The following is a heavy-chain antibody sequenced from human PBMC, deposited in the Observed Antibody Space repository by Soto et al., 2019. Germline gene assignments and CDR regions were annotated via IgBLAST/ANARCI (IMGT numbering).Heavy chain of an antibody. D-gene: IGHD3-22*01. V-gene: IGHV3-23*01. CDR1: GCTLSNYA. CDR3: AKDGAYYYDSSGYFYFQH. Sequence: PGGSLRLSCAASGCTLSNYAMNWVRQAPGKGLEWVSAISGSGGSTYYADSVKGRFTISRDNAKNTRYLQMNSLRAEDTAVYYCAKDGAYYYDSSGYFYFQHWGQGTLVTVSS. CDR2: ISGSGGST. J-gene: IGHJ1*01.